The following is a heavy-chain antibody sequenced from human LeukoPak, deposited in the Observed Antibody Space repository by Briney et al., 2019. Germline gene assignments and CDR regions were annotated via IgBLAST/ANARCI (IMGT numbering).Heavy chain of an antibody. CDR3: ARDARGYSYIDY. V-gene: IGHV4-59*13. CDR2: IYYSGST. Sequence: SETLSLTYTVSGGSISSYYWSWIRQPAGKGLEWIAYIYYSGSTNYNPSLKSRVTISVDTSKNQFSLKLSSVTAADTAVYYCARDARGYSYIDYWGQGTLVTVSS. J-gene: IGHJ4*02. D-gene: IGHD5-18*01. CDR1: GGSISSYY.